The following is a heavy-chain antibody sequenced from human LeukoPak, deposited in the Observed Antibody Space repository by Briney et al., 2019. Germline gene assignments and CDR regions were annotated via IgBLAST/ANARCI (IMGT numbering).Heavy chain of an antibody. V-gene: IGHV4-38-2*02. Sequence: SETLSLTCTVSGYSISSGYYWGWIRQPPGKGLEWIGSIYHSGSTYYNPSLKSRVTISVDTSKNQFSLKLSSVTAADTAVYYCARHVVRRTTTVTTYSWFDPWGQGTLVTVSS. CDR3: ARHVVRRTTTVTTYSWFDP. CDR1: GYSISSGYY. CDR2: IYHSGST. D-gene: IGHD4-17*01. J-gene: IGHJ5*02.